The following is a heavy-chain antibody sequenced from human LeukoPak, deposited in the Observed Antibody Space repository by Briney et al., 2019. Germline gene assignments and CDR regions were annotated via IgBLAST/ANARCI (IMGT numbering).Heavy chain of an antibody. Sequence: ASVKVSCKASGYTFTGYYMHWVRQAPGQGLEWMGRINPNSGGTNYAQKFQGRVTMTRDTPISTAHMELSRLRSDDTAVYYCARSGRYCTGGSCYSSKDYWGQGTLVTVSS. D-gene: IGHD2-15*01. CDR3: ARSGRYCTGGSCYSSKDY. J-gene: IGHJ4*02. CDR2: INPNSGGT. V-gene: IGHV1-2*06. CDR1: GYTFTGYY.